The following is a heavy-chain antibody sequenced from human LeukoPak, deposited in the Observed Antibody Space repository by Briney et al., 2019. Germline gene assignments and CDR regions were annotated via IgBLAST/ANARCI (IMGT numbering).Heavy chain of an antibody. CDR3: AREGVAATPNY. CDR1: RDTFSIDA. Sequence: ASVKVSCKAPRDTFSIDAFNWVRQASGQGLEWMGWISAYNGNTNYAQKLQGRVTMTTDTSTSTAYMELRSLRSDDTAVYYCAREGVAATPNYWGQGTLVTVSS. CDR2: ISAYNGNT. D-gene: IGHD2-15*01. V-gene: IGHV1-18*01. J-gene: IGHJ4*02.